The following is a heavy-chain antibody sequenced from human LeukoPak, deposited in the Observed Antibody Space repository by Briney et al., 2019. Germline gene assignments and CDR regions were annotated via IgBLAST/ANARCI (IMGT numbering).Heavy chain of an antibody. CDR2: ISWNSGSM. V-gene: IGHV3-9*01. J-gene: IGHJ4*02. Sequence: GGSLRLSCAASGFTFDDYAMHWVRQAPGKGLEWVSGISWNSGSMDYADSVKGRFTISRDNAKNSLYLQMNSLRAEDTALYYCAKGNYYGSGSLDYWGQGTLVTVSS. CDR1: GFTFDDYA. D-gene: IGHD3-10*01. CDR3: AKGNYYGSGSLDY.